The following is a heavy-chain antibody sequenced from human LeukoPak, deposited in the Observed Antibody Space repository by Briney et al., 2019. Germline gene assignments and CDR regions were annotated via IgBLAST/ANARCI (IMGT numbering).Heavy chain of an antibody. CDR1: GFSFTSYA. V-gene: IGHV3-23*01. CDR3: AKRTPYTGSSQSFDY. Sequence: GGSLRLSCAASGFSFTSYAMSWVRQAPGKGLEWVSGINGGGDKTYYRDSVKGRFAISRDNSKNTLYLQLRTLRADDTAVYYCAKRTPYTGSSQSFDYWGQGTLVTVSS. D-gene: IGHD1-26*01. J-gene: IGHJ4*02. CDR2: INGGGDKT.